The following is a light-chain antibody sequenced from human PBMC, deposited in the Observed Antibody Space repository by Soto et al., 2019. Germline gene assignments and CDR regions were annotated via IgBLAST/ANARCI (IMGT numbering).Light chain of an antibody. J-gene: IGKJ2*01. CDR3: QQYDTSYT. CDR1: EAIGYNY. Sequence: EVVLTQFPGTLSLSPGERATLSRRASEAIGYNYLAWYRQQSGLAPTLLIYDASTRAPGIPDRFSGSGSGTDFTLTISRLEPGDFAVYYCQQYDTSYTFGPGTRLEI. V-gene: IGKV3-20*01. CDR2: DAS.